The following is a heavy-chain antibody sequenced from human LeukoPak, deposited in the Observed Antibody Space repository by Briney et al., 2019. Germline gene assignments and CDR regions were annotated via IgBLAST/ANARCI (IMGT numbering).Heavy chain of an antibody. D-gene: IGHD5-12*01. CDR3: ATNPSDNSGYDSGVDY. Sequence: LPGRSLRLSCAACGFTFSSYGMHWVRQARGKGMEWVAVIWYDGSDKYYADSVKGRFTISRDNSKNTLYLQMNSLRAEDTAVYYCATNPSDNSGYDSGVDYWGQGTLVTVSS. V-gene: IGHV3-33*01. J-gene: IGHJ4*02. CDR1: GFTFSSYG. CDR2: IWYDGSDK.